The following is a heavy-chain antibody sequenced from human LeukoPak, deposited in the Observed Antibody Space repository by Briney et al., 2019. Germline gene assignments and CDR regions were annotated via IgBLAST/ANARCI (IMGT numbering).Heavy chain of an antibody. J-gene: IGHJ4*02. V-gene: IGHV3-7*03. CDR2: IKQDGSQK. Sequence: GGSLRLSCAASGFTFSSYWMSWVRQAPGKGLEWVANIKQDGSQKYYVDSVKGRFTISRDNSNNMIYLQMNSLRAEDTAVYYCARSSENWGQGTLVTVSS. CDR3: ARSSEN. CDR1: GFTFSSYW.